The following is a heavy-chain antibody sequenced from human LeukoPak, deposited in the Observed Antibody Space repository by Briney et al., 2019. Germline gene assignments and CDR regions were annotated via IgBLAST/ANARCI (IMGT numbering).Heavy chain of an antibody. Sequence: GASVKVSCKASGYTFTGYYMHWVRQAPGQGLEWMGWINPNSGGTNYAQKFQGRVTMTRDTSIRTAYMELSRLRSDATAVYYCARDYVWGSYRPSLVDYWGQGTLVTVSS. J-gene: IGHJ4*02. CDR3: ARDYVWGSYRPSLVDY. CDR2: INPNSGGT. D-gene: IGHD3-16*02. CDR1: GYTFTGYY. V-gene: IGHV1-2*02.